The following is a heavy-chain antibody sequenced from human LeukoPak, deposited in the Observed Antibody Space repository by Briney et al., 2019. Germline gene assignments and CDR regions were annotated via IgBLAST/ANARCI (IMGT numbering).Heavy chain of an antibody. CDR1: GGSISSYY. J-gene: IGHJ2*01. D-gene: IGHD3-22*01. CDR2: IYYSGST. CDR3: ARSPVRHIVVVIKHYWYFDL. Sequence: KPSETLSLTCTVSGGSISSYYWSWIRQPPGKGLEWIGYIYYSGSTNYNPSLKSRVTISVDTSKNQFSLKLSSVTAADTAVYYCARSPVRHIVVVIKHYWYFDLWGRGTLVTVSS. V-gene: IGHV4-59*01.